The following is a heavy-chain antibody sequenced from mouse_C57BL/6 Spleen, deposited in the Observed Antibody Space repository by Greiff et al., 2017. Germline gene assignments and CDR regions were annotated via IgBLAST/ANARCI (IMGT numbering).Heavy chain of an antibody. CDR3: AKGSPPHYYGSSPYYFDY. J-gene: IGHJ2*01. D-gene: IGHD1-1*01. Sequence: EVHLVESGGGLVKPGGSLKLSCAASGFTFSDYGMHWVRQAPEKGLEWVAYISSGSSTIYYADTVKGRFTISRDNAKNTLCLQMTSLRSEDTAMYYCAKGSPPHYYGSSPYYFDYWGQGTTLTVSS. V-gene: IGHV5-17*01. CDR2: ISSGSSTI. CDR1: GFTFSDYG.